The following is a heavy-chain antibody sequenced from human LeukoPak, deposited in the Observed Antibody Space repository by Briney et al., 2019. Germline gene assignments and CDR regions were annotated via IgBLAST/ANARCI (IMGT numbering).Heavy chain of an antibody. Sequence: ASVKVSCKASGYTFSNYGIAWVRQAPGQGLEWMGWISGYQGSTKYAQNFQGRVTMTTDTSTSTAYMELRSLRSDDTAVYYCARDEGYSSSWYRGHWGQGTLVTVSP. D-gene: IGHD6-13*01. CDR2: ISGYQGST. V-gene: IGHV1-18*01. CDR1: GYTFSNYG. J-gene: IGHJ4*02. CDR3: ARDEGYSSSWYRGH.